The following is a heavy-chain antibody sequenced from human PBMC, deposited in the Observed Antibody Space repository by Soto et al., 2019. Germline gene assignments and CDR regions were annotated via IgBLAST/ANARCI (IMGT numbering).Heavy chain of an antibody. CDR1: GFTFGSYA. CDR3: AKAGESGYDWGWLDP. Sequence: QVQLVESGGGVVQPGGSLRVACAASGFTFGSYAMHWVRQAPGKGREWVAVISYLGINTHYADSVKGRIRISRDNYDNTVDLDMNSLRREDTDVYYCAKAGESGYDWGWLDPWGQGTLVIVAS. CDR2: ISYLGINT. J-gene: IGHJ5*02. D-gene: IGHD5-12*01. V-gene: IGHV3-30*18.